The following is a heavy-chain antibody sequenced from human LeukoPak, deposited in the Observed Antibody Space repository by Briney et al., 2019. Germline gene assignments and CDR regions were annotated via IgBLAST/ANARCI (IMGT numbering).Heavy chain of an antibody. V-gene: IGHV1-2*02. Sequence: ASVKVSCKASGYTFTGYYMHWVRRAPGQGLEWMGWINPNSGGTNYAQKFQGRVTMTRDTSISTAYMELSRLRSDDTAVYYCARDHNYYDSSGYYPIWGQGTMVTVSS. CDR2: INPNSGGT. D-gene: IGHD3-22*01. J-gene: IGHJ3*02. CDR1: GYTFTGYY. CDR3: ARDHNYYDSSGYYPI.